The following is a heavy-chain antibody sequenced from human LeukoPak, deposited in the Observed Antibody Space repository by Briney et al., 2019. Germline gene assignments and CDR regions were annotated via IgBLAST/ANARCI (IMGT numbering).Heavy chain of an antibody. CDR1: GFTFGDYA. J-gene: IGHJ3*02. CDR2: IRSKAYGGTT. D-gene: IGHD3-3*01. CDR3: FWSGYRGDAFDI. Sequence: GGSLRLSCTASGFTFGDYAMSWFRQAPGKGLEWVGFIRSKAYGGTTEYAASVKGRFTISRDDSKSIAYLQMNSLKTEDTAVYYDFWSGYRGDAFDIWGQGTMVTVSS. V-gene: IGHV3-49*03.